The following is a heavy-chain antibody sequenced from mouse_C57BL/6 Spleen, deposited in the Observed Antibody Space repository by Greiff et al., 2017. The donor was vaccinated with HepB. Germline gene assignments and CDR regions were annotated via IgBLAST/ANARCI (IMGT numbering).Heavy chain of an antibody. CDR1: GYTFTDYN. Sequence: VQLKQSGPELVKPGASVKIPCKASGYTFTDYNMDWVKQSHGKSLEWIGDINPNNGGTIYNQKFKGKATLTVDKSSSTAYMELRSLTSEDTAVYYCARRRIGFDYWGQGTTLTVSS. J-gene: IGHJ2*01. CDR3: ARRRIGFDY. CDR2: INPNNGGT. V-gene: IGHV1-18*01.